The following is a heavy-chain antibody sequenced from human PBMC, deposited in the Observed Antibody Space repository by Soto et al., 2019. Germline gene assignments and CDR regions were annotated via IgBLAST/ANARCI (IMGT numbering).Heavy chain of an antibody. CDR2: ISSNGGGT. Sequence: SGGSLRLSCSASGFTFNRYSMQWVRQSPGKGLQFVSTISSNGGGTDYTDSVKGRFTISRDNSKKTLYLQMSRLRPGDTAVYYCVKDLFGMDVWGQGTTVTVSS. CDR1: GFTFNRYS. CDR3: VKDLFGMDV. V-gene: IGHV3-64D*06. J-gene: IGHJ6*02.